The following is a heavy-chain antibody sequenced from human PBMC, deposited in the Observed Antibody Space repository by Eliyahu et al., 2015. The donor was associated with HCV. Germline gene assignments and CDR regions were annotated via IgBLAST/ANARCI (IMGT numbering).Heavy chain of an antibody. CDR3: CDSNGLNSWDY. J-gene: IGHJ4*02. CDR2: IKSETDGGTI. Sequence: EVQLVESGGGLAKPGGSLXLSXAASGXXFSNAWXSWVXQAPGKGLEWVGRIKSETDGGTIDYAAPVKGRFTISRDDSEDTLYLQMDSLTTEDTAIYYCCDSNGLNSWDYWGQGTLVTVSS. V-gene: IGHV3-15*01. CDR1: GXXFSNAW. D-gene: IGHD3-22*01.